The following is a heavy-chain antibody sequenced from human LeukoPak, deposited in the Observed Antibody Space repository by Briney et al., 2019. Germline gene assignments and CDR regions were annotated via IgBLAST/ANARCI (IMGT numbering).Heavy chain of an antibody. CDR3: ARAAGTDAFDI. D-gene: IGHD1-14*01. Sequence: GGSLRLSCAASGFTFSSYSMNWVRQAPGKGLEWVSSISSSSSYIYYADSVKGRFTISRDSAKNSLYLQMNSLRAEDTAVYYCARAAGTDAFDIWGQGTMVTVSS. J-gene: IGHJ3*02. CDR2: ISSSSSYI. CDR1: GFTFSSYS. V-gene: IGHV3-21*01.